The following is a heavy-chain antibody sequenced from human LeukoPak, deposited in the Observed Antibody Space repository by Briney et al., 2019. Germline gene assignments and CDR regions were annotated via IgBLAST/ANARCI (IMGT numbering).Heavy chain of an antibody. Sequence: GSGPTLVKPTQTLTLTCTFSGFSLSTSGMCVSWIRQPPGKALEWLARIDWDDDKYYSRSLKTRLTISKDISKNQVVLTMTNMDPVDTATYYCARIGGSWPAFDPWGQGTLVTVSS. J-gene: IGHJ5*02. CDR3: ARIGGSWPAFDP. V-gene: IGHV2-70*11. CDR2: IDWDDDK. CDR1: GFSLSTSGMC. D-gene: IGHD6-13*01.